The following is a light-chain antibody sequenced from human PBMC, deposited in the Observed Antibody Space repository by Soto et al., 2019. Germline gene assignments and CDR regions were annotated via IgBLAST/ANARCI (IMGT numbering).Light chain of an antibody. Sequence: DIQMTQSPSSVSESVGERVTITCRSSEDISAWLAWYQQKPGKAPKLLIYAASSLQSGVPSRFSGSGSGTDFTLTISSLQPEDFATYYGQQSYSSPWTFGQGTKVDIK. V-gene: IGKV1-12*02. CDR3: QQSYSSPWT. CDR2: AAS. CDR1: EDISAW. J-gene: IGKJ1*01.